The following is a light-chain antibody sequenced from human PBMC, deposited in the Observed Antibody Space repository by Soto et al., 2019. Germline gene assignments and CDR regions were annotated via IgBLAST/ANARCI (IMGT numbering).Light chain of an antibody. CDR3: CSYAGSSTLV. CDR1: SSDVGGYDY. V-gene: IGLV2-11*01. CDR2: DVS. J-gene: IGLJ3*02. Sequence: QSVLTQPRSVSGSPGQSVTISCTGTSSDVGGYDYVSWYQQYPGKAPKLMIYDVSERPSGVPDRFSGSKSGNTASLTISGLQAEDEADYYCCSYAGSSTLVFGEGTKVTVL.